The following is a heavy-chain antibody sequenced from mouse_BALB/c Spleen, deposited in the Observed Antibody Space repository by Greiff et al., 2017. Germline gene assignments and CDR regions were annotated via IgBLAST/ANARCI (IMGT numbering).Heavy chain of an antibody. CDR3: ARNPIFYDYDGDYYAMDY. CDR2: ISSGSSTI. D-gene: IGHD2-4*01. Sequence: EVKLVESGGGLVQPGGSRKLSCAASGFTFSSFGMHWVRQAPEKGLEWVAYISSGSSTIYYADTVKGRFTISRDNPKNTLFLQMTSLRSEDTAMYYCARNPIFYDYDGDYYAMDYWGQGTSVTVSS. CDR1: GFTFSSFG. J-gene: IGHJ4*01. V-gene: IGHV5-17*02.